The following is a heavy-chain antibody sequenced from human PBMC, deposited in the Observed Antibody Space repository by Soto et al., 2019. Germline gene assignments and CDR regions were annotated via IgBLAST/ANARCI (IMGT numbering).Heavy chain of an antibody. CDR2: INHSGST. CDR3: ARGGRTIIRSEEYYFDY. V-gene: IGHV4-34*01. CDR1: GGSFSGYY. Sequence: QVQLQQWGAGLLKPSETLSLTCAVYGGSFSGYYWSWIRQPPGKGLEWIGEINHSGSTNYNPSLKSRVTISVDTSKNQFSLKLSSVTAADTAVYYCARGGRTIIRSEEYYFDYWGQGTLVTVSS. J-gene: IGHJ4*02.